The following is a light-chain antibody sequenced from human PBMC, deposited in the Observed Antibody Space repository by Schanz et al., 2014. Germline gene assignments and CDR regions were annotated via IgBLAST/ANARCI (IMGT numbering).Light chain of an antibody. CDR1: QSVSSY. CDR2: DAS. V-gene: IGKV3-11*01. J-gene: IGKJ2*01. CDR3: LQYNSYPYT. Sequence: EIVLTQSPATLSLSPGERATLSCRASQSVSSYLAWYQQKPGQAPRLLIYDASNRATGIPARFSGSGSGTDFTLTISSLEPEDFATYYCLQYNSYPYTFGQGTKLEIK.